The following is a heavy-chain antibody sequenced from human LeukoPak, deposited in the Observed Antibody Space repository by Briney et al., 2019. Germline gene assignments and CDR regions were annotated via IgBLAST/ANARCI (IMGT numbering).Heavy chain of an antibody. CDR1: GFTFSSNP. J-gene: IGHJ4*02. D-gene: IGHD1-1*01. Sequence: GGSLRLSCARSGFTFSSNPLSWGRQAPGKGLEWVSAINPSGGNTYYADSVRGRFTISRDNSKNTLYLQMNTLRAEDTAVYYCATTKQARRYFDYWGQGTLVTVSS. CDR3: ATTKQARRYFDY. CDR2: INPSGGNT. V-gene: IGHV3-23*01.